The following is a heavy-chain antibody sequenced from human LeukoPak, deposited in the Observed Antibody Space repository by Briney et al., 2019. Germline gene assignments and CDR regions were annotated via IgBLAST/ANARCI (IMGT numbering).Heavy chain of an antibody. CDR3: AKAAAVAGGFDY. D-gene: IGHD6-19*01. Sequence: PGGSLRLSCAVSGFTVSTNFMSWVRQAPGKGPEWVSIIYADGGTKYADSVKGRFTISRDNSKNTLYLQMNSLRAEDTAVYYCAKAAAVAGGFDYWGQGTLVTVSS. J-gene: IGHJ4*02. V-gene: IGHV3-53*05. CDR1: GFTVSTNF. CDR2: IYADGGT.